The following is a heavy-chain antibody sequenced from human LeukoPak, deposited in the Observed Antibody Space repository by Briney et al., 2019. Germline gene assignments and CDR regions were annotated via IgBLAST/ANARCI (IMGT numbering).Heavy chain of an antibody. D-gene: IGHD3-9*01. CDR1: GGSFSGYY. Sequence: SETLSLTCAVYGGSFSGYYWSWIRQPPGKGLEWIGEINHSGSTNYNPSLKSRVTISVDTSKNQFSLKLSSVTAADTAVYYCAREKRILTGYYSDYWGQGTLVTVSS. CDR3: AREKRILTGYYSDY. J-gene: IGHJ4*02. V-gene: IGHV4-34*01. CDR2: INHSGST.